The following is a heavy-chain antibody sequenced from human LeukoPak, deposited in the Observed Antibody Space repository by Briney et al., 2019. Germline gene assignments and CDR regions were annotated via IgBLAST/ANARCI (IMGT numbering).Heavy chain of an antibody. J-gene: IGHJ3*02. CDR2: INSDGSST. CDR3: ALSYGYFYDAFDI. D-gene: IGHD5-18*01. CDR1: GFTFSSYW. V-gene: IGHV3-74*01. Sequence: PGGSLRLSCAASGFTFSSYWMHWVRQAPGKGLVWVSRINSDGSSTSYADSVKGRFTISRDNAKNTLYLQMNSLGAEDTAVYYCALSYGYFYDAFDIWGQGTMVTVSS.